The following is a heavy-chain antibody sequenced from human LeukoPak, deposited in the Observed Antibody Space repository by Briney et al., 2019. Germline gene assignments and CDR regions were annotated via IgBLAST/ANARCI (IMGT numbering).Heavy chain of an antibody. D-gene: IGHD5-24*01. Sequence: GESLKISCKGSGYTFTNYWIGWVRQMPGKGLEWMGIIYPGDSDTTYSPSFQGQVTISADKSISTAYLQWSSLKASDTAMYYCARAKNKVEMATLYYFDYWGQGTLVTVSS. J-gene: IGHJ4*02. V-gene: IGHV5-51*01. CDR2: IYPGDSDT. CDR3: ARAKNKVEMATLYYFDY. CDR1: GYTFTNYW.